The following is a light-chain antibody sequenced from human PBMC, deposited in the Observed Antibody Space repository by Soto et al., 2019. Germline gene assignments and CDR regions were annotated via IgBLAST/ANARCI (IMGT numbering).Light chain of an antibody. CDR1: SSDVGGYNY. CDR3: SSYTTTETYV. V-gene: IGLV2-14*01. CDR2: DVS. J-gene: IGLJ1*01. Sequence: QSALTQPASVSGSPGQSITISCTGTSSDVGGYNYVSWFQQYPGKAPKLMIYDVSTRPSGVSNRFSGSKSGNTASLTISGLQAEDEADYYCSSYTTTETYVFGTGTKVTVL.